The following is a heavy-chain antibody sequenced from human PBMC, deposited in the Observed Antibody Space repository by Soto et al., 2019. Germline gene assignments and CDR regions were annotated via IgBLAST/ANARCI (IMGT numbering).Heavy chain of an antibody. J-gene: IGHJ4*02. CDR1: GFTFSSYA. V-gene: IGHV3-23*01. Sequence: PXVSLGLSCAASGFTFSSYAMSWVRQAPGKGLEWVSAISGSGGSTYYADSVKGRFTISRDNSKNTLYLQMNSLRAEDTAVYYCAKEGQYNWNYAHFDYWGQGTLVTVSS. CDR2: ISGSGGST. CDR3: AKEGQYNWNYAHFDY. D-gene: IGHD1-7*01.